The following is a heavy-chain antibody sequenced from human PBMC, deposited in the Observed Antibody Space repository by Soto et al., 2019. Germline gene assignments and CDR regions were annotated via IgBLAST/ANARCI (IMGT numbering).Heavy chain of an antibody. CDR1: GGSISSYH. CDR3: ARDRQTTDQPGRFDY. V-gene: IGHV4-4*08. Sequence: SETLSLTCTVPGGSISSYHWSWIRQPPGKGLEWIGYMSNSGSTNYNPSLKSRVTISVETSKNQFSLKLSSVTAADTAAYYCARDRQTTDQPGRFDYWGQGTLVTVSS. J-gene: IGHJ4*02. CDR2: MSNSGST. D-gene: IGHD4-17*01.